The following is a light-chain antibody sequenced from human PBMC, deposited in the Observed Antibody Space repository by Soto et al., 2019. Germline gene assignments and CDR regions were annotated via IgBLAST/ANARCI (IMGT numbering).Light chain of an antibody. J-gene: IGLJ3*02. CDR1: SSDVGGYNH. CDR3: CSYTSSSIRV. V-gene: IGLV2-14*01. CDR2: EVR. Sequence: QSALTQPASVSGSPGQSITISCTGTSSDVGGYNHVSWYQQHPGKAPKLIIYEVRNRPSGVSNRLSGSKSGNTASLTISGLQADDEADYYCCSYTSSSIRVFGGGTKFTVL.